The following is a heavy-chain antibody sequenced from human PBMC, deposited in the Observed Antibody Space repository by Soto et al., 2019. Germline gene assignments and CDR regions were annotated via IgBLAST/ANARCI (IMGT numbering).Heavy chain of an antibody. CDR3: ARLAASGTSFDH. J-gene: IGHJ4*02. Sequence: ASVKVSCKASGDTFTGYYTHWVRQAPGQGLEWMGWINPNSGGTNYAQKFQGWVTMTRDTSISTAYMELSRLTSDATAVYYCARLAASGTSFDHWGQGTLVTVSS. V-gene: IGHV1-2*04. D-gene: IGHD6-13*01. CDR2: INPNSGGT. CDR1: GDTFTGYY.